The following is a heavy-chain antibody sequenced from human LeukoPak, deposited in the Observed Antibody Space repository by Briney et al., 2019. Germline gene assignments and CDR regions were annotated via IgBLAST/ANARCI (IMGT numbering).Heavy chain of an antibody. CDR2: NSGSGGST. Sequence: GGSPRLSCAASGFTFSSYAMSWVRQAPGKGLEWVSANSGSGGSTYYADSVKGRFTISRDNSKNTLYLQMNSLRAEDTAVYYCAKDQYPYSNYASFDYWGQGTLVTVSS. D-gene: IGHD4-11*01. CDR3: AKDQYPYSNYASFDY. CDR1: GFTFSSYA. J-gene: IGHJ4*02. V-gene: IGHV3-23*01.